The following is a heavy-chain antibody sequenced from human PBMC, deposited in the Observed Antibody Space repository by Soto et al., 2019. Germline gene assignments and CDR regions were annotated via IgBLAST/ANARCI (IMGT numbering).Heavy chain of an antibody. CDR3: ARISEFTYGYGLGYYFDS. CDR1: GGTFKNYA. CDR2: FIPIFGTG. V-gene: IGHV1-69*01. J-gene: IGHJ4*02. Sequence: QVQLVQSGAEVKKPGSSMRVSCKASGGTFKNYAFSWVRQAPGQGLEWMGGFIPIFGTGNYAEEFQGRVSITADESTKTVYMDLRSLRSADTAVYYCARISEFTYGYGLGYYFDSWGQGTLITVSS. D-gene: IGHD5-18*01.